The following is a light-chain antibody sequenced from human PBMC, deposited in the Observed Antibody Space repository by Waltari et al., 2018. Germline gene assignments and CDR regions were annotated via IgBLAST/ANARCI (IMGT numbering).Light chain of an antibody. V-gene: IGLV1-44*01. J-gene: IGLJ3*02. CDR3: ASWDDSLNGHWV. CDR1: ASNIGGNL. Sequence: QSVLTQPPSASGTPGPRVTISCSGSASNIGGNLVNWYQQPPGKAPKLLIYRSDLRPSGVPDRFSGSKSGTSASLAISGLQSEDEADYFCASWDDSLNGHWVFGGGTKVTVL. CDR2: RSD.